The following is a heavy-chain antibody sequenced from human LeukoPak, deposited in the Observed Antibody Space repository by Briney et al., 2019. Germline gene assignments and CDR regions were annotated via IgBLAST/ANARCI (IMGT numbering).Heavy chain of an antibody. CDR2: IYVDGRTT. CDR3: IRDFRSADL. Sequence: GGSLRLSCVASGFTFSNYWMHWVRQPPGKGLVWVSRIYVDGRTTNYADSVKGRFTISRDNAKNTVYLEMNSPSVEDTATYYCIRDFRSADLWGQGTLVTVSS. CDR1: GFTFSNYW. J-gene: IGHJ5*02. V-gene: IGHV3-74*01.